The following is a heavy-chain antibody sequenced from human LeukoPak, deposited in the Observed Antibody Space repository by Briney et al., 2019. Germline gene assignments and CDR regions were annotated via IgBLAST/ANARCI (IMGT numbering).Heavy chain of an antibody. CDR2: IYYSGST. J-gene: IGHJ6*03. Sequence: SETLSLTCAVSGGSISSGGYSWSWIRQPPGKGLEWIGYIYYSGSTNYNPSLKSRVTISVDTSKNQFSLKLSSVTAADTAVYYCARSYYGSGITIYYYYYYMDVWGKGTTVTVSS. D-gene: IGHD3-10*01. V-gene: IGHV4-61*08. CDR3: ARSYYGSGITIYYYYYYMDV. CDR1: GGSISSGGYS.